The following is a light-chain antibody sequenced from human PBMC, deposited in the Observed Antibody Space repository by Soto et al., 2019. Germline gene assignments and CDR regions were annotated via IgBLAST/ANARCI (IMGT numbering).Light chain of an antibody. CDR2: GNS. CDR1: SSNIGAGYD. Sequence: QSVLTQPPSVSGAPGQRVTISCTGSSSNIGAGYDVHWYQQLPGTAPKLLISGNSNRPSGVPDRFSGSKSGPSASLAITGLQAEDEADYYCQSYDSSLSAWVFGGGTKLTVL. V-gene: IGLV1-40*01. CDR3: QSYDSSLSAWV. J-gene: IGLJ3*02.